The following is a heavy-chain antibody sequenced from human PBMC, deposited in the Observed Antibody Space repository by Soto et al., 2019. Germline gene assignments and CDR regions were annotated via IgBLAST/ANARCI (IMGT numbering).Heavy chain of an antibody. CDR2: IYSGGST. Sequence: PGGSLRLSCAASGFTVSSNYMSWVRQAPGKGLEWVSVIYSGGSTYYADSVKGRFTISRDNSKSTLYLQMNSLRAEDTAVYYCARVATAMDYAFDYWGQGTLVTVSS. D-gene: IGHD5-18*01. CDR3: ARVATAMDYAFDY. CDR1: GFTVSSNY. V-gene: IGHV3-53*01. J-gene: IGHJ4*02.